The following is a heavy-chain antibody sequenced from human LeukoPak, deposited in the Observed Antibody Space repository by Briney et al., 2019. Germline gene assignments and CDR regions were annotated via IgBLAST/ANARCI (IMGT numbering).Heavy chain of an antibody. CDR2: IIPILGIA. D-gene: IGHD3-10*01. J-gene: IGHJ4*02. V-gene: IGHV1-69*04. CDR3: ARGPIGAPHYYFDY. Sequence: SVKVSCKASGGTFSSYAISWVRQAPGQGLEWMGRIIPILGIANYAQKFQGRVTITADKSTSTAYMELSSLRSEDTAVYFCARGPIGAPHYYFDYWGQGTLVTVSS. CDR1: GGTFSSYA.